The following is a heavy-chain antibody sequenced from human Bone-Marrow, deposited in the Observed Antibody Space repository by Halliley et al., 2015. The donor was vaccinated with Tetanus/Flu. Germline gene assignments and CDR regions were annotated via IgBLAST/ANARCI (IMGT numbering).Heavy chain of an antibody. CDR2: IGISNT. CDR3: AKDEVVGVLRGVISPYPFDY. CDR1: GFTFSDYA. V-gene: IGHV3-23*01. D-gene: IGHD3-10*01. Sequence: SLRLSCAASGFTFSDYAMSWVRQAPGKGLEWVSAIGISNTYYADSVKGRFTISRDSSKNTLYLEMESLRAEDTALYYCAKDEVVGVLRGVISPYPFDYWGQGTLVTVSS. J-gene: IGHJ4*02.